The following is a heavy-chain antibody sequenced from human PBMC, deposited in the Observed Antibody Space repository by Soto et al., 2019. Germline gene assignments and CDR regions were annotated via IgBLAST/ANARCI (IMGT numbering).Heavy chain of an antibody. J-gene: IGHJ6*02. D-gene: IGHD3-22*01. CDR1: GYTFTSYG. Sequence: ASVKVSCKASGYTFTSYGISWVRQAPGQGLEWLGWISPYDGNTKYAQILQGRVSMTTDTSSNTAYMELRSLRSDDTAMYYCARGGYYDSSGSRNYHYYGIDVWGQGTKVTVSS. CDR3: ARGGYYDSSGSRNYHYYGIDV. CDR2: ISPYDGNT. V-gene: IGHV1-18*01.